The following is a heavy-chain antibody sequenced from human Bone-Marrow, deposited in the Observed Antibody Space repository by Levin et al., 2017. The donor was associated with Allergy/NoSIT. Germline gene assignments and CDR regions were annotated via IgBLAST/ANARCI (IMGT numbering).Heavy chain of an antibody. CDR2: ITWNSEII. CDR3: AKDIDPYSNYECYFDY. D-gene: IGHD4-11*01. CDR1: GFTFDDYA. Sequence: GGSLRLSCAASGFTFDDYAIHWVRHAPGKGLEWVSGITWNSEIIGYADSVKGRFTISRDDAKNSLYLQMNSLRPEDTALYYCAKDIDPYSNYECYFDYWGQGTLVTVSS. V-gene: IGHV3-9*01. J-gene: IGHJ4*02.